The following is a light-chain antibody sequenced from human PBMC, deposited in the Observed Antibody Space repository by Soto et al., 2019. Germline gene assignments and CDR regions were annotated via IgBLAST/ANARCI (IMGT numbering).Light chain of an antibody. Sequence: DIQMTQSPSTLSGSVGDRVTITCRASQTISSWLAWYQQKPGKAPKLLIYKASSLESGVPSRFSGSGSGTEFTLTISSLQPDDFATYYCQQYHSSFPYTFGQGTKLELK. CDR2: KAS. J-gene: IGKJ2*01. CDR3: QQYHSSFPYT. CDR1: QTISSW. V-gene: IGKV1-5*03.